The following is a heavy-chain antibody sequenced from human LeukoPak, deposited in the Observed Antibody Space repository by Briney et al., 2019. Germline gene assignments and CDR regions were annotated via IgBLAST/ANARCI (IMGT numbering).Heavy chain of an antibody. V-gene: IGHV3-53*01. CDR1: GFSVSSNY. CDR2: IYSGGST. Sequence: GGSLRLSCAASGFSVSSNYMSWVRQAPGKGLEWVSVIYSGGSTYYADSVKGRFTIYRDNSKNTVYLQMNSLRAEDTAVYYCARDLNYDSASWGQGTLVTVSA. J-gene: IGHJ5*02. CDR3: ARDLNYDSAS. D-gene: IGHD3-22*01.